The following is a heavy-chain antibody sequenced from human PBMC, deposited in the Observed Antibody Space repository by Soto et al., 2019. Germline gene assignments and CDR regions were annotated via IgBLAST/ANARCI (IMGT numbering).Heavy chain of an antibody. V-gene: IGHV1-8*01. D-gene: IGHD3-22*01. CDR3: ARGGYYYDSSAYYRPFDY. CDR1: GYTFTSYD. J-gene: IGHJ4*02. CDR2: MNPNSGNT. Sequence: QVQLVQSGAEVKKPGASVKVSCKASGYTFTSYDINWVRQATGQGLEWMGWMNPNSGNTGYAQKFQGRVTMTRSTSISTADIELSSLRSEDTAVYYCARGGYYYDSSAYYRPFDYWGQGTLVTVSS.